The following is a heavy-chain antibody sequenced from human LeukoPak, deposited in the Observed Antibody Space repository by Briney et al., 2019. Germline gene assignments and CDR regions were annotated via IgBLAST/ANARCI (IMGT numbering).Heavy chain of an antibody. V-gene: IGHV4-31*03. CDR1: GGSISSGGYY. Sequence: SETLSLTCTVSGGSISSGGYYWSWIRQHPGKGLEWIGYIYYSGSTYYNPSLKSRVTISVDTSKNQFSLKLSSVTAADTAVYYCARFRPVGATRSPFDYWGQGTLVTVSS. J-gene: IGHJ4*02. CDR3: ARFRPVGATRSPFDY. CDR2: IYYSGST. D-gene: IGHD1-26*01.